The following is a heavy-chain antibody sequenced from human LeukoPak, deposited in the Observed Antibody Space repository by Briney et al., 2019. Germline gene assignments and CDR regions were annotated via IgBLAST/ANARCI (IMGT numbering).Heavy chain of an antibody. CDR1: GYTFTSYD. CDR3: ARGRGWAGSYYYYYGMDV. V-gene: IGHV1-8*01. J-gene: IGHJ6*02. D-gene: IGHD6-19*01. CDR2: MNPNSGNT. Sequence: ASVKVSCKASGYTFTSYDINWVRQATGQGLEWMGWMNPNSGNTGYAQKFPGRVTMTTNTSISTAYMELSSLRSEDTAVYYCARGRGWAGSYYYYYGMDVWGQGPTVTVS.